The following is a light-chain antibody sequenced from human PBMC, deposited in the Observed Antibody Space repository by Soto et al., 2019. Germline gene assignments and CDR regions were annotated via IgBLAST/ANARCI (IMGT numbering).Light chain of an antibody. V-gene: IGKV3-15*01. CDR1: QSVTPN. CDR3: QQYDSWPLT. Sequence: IVMTQSPATLSVSPGERATLSCRASQSVTPNLAWYQQIPGQAPRLLFYTASTRATGVPARFSASESGTEFTLSISSLQSEDFAVYYCQQYDSWPLTFGGGTRVEIK. J-gene: IGKJ4*01. CDR2: TAS.